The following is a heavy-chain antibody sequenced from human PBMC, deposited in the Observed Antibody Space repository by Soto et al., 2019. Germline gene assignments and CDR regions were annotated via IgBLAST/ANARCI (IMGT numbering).Heavy chain of an antibody. D-gene: IGHD1-26*01. CDR3: ARDRSGSYYYYYGMEV. J-gene: IGHJ6*04. Sequence: QVQLVQSGAEVKKPGASVKVSCKASGYTFTSYGISWVRQAPGQGLEWMGWISAYNGNTNYAQKLQCRVTMTTDTSTSTAYMVRRSLRSDYTAVYYCARDRSGSYYYYYGMEVWGKGTTVTVSS. CDR1: GYTFTSYG. V-gene: IGHV1-18*01. CDR2: ISAYNGNT.